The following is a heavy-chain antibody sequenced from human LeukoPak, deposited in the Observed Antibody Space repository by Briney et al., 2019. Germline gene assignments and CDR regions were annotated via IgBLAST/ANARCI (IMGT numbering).Heavy chain of an antibody. J-gene: IGHJ4*02. CDR3: ARDSIAVAGAYFDY. CDR1: GFTVSSNY. CDR2: IYSGGST. D-gene: IGHD6-19*01. Sequence: PGGSLRLSCAASGFTVSSNYMSWVRQAPGKGLEWVSVIYSGGSTYYADSVKGRFTISRDNSKNTLYLRMNSLRAEDTAVYYCARDSIAVAGAYFDYWGQGTLVTVSS. V-gene: IGHV3-53*01.